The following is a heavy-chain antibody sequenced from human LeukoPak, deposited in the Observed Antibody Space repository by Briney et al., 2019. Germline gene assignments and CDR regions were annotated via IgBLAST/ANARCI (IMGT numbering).Heavy chain of an antibody. D-gene: IGHD3-16*01. Sequence: GGSLRLSCAASGFTFSSYWMSWVRQAPGKGLEWVANIKQDGSEKYYVDSVKGRFTISRDNAKNSLYLQMNSLRAEDTAVYYCARYYDPPVGDAFDLWGQGTMVTVSS. CDR1: GFTFSSYW. V-gene: IGHV3-7*01. CDR3: ARYYDPPVGDAFDL. CDR2: IKQDGSEK. J-gene: IGHJ3*01.